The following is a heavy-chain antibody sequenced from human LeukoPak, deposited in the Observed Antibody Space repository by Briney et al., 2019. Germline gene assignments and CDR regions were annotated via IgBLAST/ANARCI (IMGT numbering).Heavy chain of an antibody. CDR1: GGSISSYY. CDR2: IYTSGST. J-gene: IGHJ4*02. CDR3: AREDTAMVPNDY. Sequence: SETLSLTCTVSGGSISSYYWSWIRQPAGKGLEWIGRIYTSGSTYYNPSLKSRVTISVDTSKNQFSLKLSSVTAADTAVYYCAREDTAMVPNDYWGQGTLVTVSS. V-gene: IGHV4-4*07. D-gene: IGHD5-18*01.